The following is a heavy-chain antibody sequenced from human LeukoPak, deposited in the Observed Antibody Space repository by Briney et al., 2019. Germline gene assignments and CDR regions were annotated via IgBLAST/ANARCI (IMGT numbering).Heavy chain of an antibody. V-gene: IGHV4-61*02. Sequence: PSQTLSLTCTVSGGSISSGSYYWSWIRQPAGKGLEWIGRIYTSGSTYYNPSLKSRVTISVDTSKNQFSLKLSSVTAADTAVYYCARDSGYYDSSGYYYDTFDYWGQGTLVTVSS. CDR3: ARDSGYYDSSGYYYDTFDY. J-gene: IGHJ4*02. CDR2: IYTSGST. D-gene: IGHD3-22*01. CDR1: GGSISSGSYY.